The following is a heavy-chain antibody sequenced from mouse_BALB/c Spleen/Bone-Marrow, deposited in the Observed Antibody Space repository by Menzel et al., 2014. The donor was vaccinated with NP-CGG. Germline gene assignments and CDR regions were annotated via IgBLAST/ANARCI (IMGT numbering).Heavy chain of an antibody. V-gene: IGHV2-9-2*01. CDR2: IWTGGGT. Sequence: VMLVESGPGLVAPSQSLSITCTVPGFSLTSYDISWIRQPPGKGLEWLGVIWTGGGTNYNSAFMSRLSISKDNSKSQVFLKMNSLQTDDTAIYYCVRDYYGSYFDVWGAGTTVTVSS. CDR3: VRDYYGSYFDV. J-gene: IGHJ1*01. CDR1: GFSLTSYD. D-gene: IGHD1-1*01.